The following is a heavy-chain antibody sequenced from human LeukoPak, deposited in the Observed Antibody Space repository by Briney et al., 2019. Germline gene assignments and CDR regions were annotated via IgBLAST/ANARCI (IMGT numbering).Heavy chain of an antibody. J-gene: IGHJ5*02. CDR2: ISGSGGST. CDR1: GFTFSSYA. CDR3: AKSSYSSSSRWFDP. Sequence: GGSLRLSCTASGFTFSSYATSWVRQAPGKGLEWVSAISGSGGSTYYADSVKGRFTISRDNSKDTLYLQMNSLRAEDTAVYYCAKSSYSSSSRWFDPWGQGTLVTVSS. V-gene: IGHV3-23*01. D-gene: IGHD6-6*01.